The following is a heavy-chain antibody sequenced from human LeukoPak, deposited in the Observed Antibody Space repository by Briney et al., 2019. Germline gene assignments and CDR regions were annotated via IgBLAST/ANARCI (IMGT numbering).Heavy chain of an antibody. J-gene: IGHJ6*03. CDR1: GGSISSYY. Sequence: PSETLSLTCTVSGGSISSYYWSWIRQPAGKGLEWIGRIYSSGRTNYNSSLVSRVTISVDKSKNQLSLKLSSVTAADTAVYYCARDGWTRSGYYYYYMDVWGKGTTVTVSS. V-gene: IGHV4-4*07. D-gene: IGHD3/OR15-3a*01. CDR2: IYSSGRT. CDR3: ARDGWTRSGYYYYYMDV.